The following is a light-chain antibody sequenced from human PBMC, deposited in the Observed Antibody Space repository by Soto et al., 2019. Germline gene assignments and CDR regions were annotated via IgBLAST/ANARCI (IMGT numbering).Light chain of an antibody. CDR2: NGS. CDR3: QQYATSPYA. V-gene: IGKV3-20*01. CDR1: QSVTANY. J-gene: IGKJ2*01. Sequence: EIVLTQSPGTLSLSPGERVTLSCRASQSVTANYLAWYQHKPGQAPRLLIYNGSTRATGVPARISATGSGTAFTLTISSLDPDDFAVYYCQQYATSPYAFGQGTKLEVK.